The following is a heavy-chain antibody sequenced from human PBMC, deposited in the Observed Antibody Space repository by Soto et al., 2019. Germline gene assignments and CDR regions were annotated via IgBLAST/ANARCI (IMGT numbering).Heavy chain of an antibody. CDR3: AAHLLYFDWLWIPDAFDI. V-gene: IGHV1-58*02. J-gene: IGHJ3*02. CDR1: GFTFTSSA. D-gene: IGHD3-9*01. Sequence: SVKVSCKASGFTFTSSAMQWVRQARGQRLEWIGWIVVGSGNTNYAQKFQERVTITRDMSTSTAYMELSSLSSEDTAVYFFAAHLLYFDWLWIPDAFDIWGQGTMVTVSS. CDR2: IVVGSGNT.